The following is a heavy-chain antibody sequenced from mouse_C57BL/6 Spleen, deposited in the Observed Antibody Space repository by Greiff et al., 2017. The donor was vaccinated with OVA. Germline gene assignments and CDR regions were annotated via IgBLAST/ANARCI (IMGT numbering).Heavy chain of an antibody. J-gene: IGHJ4*01. D-gene: IGHD2-4*01. CDR2: ISGGGGNT. V-gene: IGHV5-9*01. CDR1: GFTFSSYT. CDR3: ARQGLDYGGDAMDY. Sequence: EVQLVESGGGLVKPGGSLKLSCAASGFTFSSYTMSWVRQTPEKRLEWVATISGGGGNTYYPDSVKGRFTISRDNAKNTLYLQMSSLRSEDTALYYCARQGLDYGGDAMDYWGQGTSVTVSS.